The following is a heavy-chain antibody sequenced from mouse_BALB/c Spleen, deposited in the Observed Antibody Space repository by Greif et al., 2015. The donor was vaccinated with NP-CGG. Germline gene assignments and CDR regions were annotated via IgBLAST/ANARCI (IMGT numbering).Heavy chain of an antibody. Sequence: QVQLQQPGAELVRPGSSVKISCKASGYAFSSYWMNWVKQRPGQGLEWIGQIYPGDGDTNYNGKFKGKATLTADKSSSTAYMQRSSLSSEDSAVYFCARIYDGYYDYFDYWGQGTTLTVSS. CDR1: GYAFSSYW. V-gene: IGHV1-80*01. CDR3: ARIYDGYYDYFDY. J-gene: IGHJ2*01. D-gene: IGHD2-3*01. CDR2: IYPGDGDT.